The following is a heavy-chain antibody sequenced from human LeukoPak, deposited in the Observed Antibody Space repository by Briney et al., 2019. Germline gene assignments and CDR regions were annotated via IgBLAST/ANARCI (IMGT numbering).Heavy chain of an antibody. CDR3: ARALRLAVNLDY. D-gene: IGHD6-19*01. CDR2: IDSDGSST. CDR1: GFTFSGYW. J-gene: IGHJ4*01. Sequence: GGSLRLSCAASGFTFSGYWMHWVRQAPGKGLVWVSHIDSDGSSTNYADSVKGRFTISRDNAKNTLYPQMNSLRAEDTAVYYCARALRLAVNLDYWGQGTLVTVSS. V-gene: IGHV3-74*01.